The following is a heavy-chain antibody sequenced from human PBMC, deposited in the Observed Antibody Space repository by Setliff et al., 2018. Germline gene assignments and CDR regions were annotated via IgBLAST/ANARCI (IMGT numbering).Heavy chain of an antibody. V-gene: IGHV3-7*01. Sequence: GGSLRLSCTASGLTFSNCWVSWVRQAPGKGLEWVASINPGGSEKYYVDSVKGRFTISRDNAKSTLYLQMNSLRVEDTAMYYCATARRGYQYGSGSLFDDWGQGTLVTVSS. CDR3: ATARRGYQYGSGSLFDD. J-gene: IGHJ4*02. D-gene: IGHD3-10*01. CDR1: GLTFSNCW. CDR2: INPGGSEK.